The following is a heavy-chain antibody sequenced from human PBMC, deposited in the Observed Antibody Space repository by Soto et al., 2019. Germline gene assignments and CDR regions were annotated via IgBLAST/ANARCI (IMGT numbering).Heavy chain of an antibody. J-gene: IGHJ6*03. D-gene: IGHD3-9*01. V-gene: IGHV4-59*08. CDR1: GGPISSYC. Sequence: SETLSLTCTVSGGPISSYCWSWVRQPPGKGLEWNGYIYYSGSTNYNPSLKSRVTISVDTSKNQFSLKLSSVTAADTAVYYCARRISDILTGYQNNYYYYYMDVWGKGTTVTVSS. CDR2: IYYSGST. CDR3: ARRISDILTGYQNNYYYYYMDV.